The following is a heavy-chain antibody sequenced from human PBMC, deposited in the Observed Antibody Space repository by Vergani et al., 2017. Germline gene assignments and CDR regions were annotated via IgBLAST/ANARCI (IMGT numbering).Heavy chain of an antibody. V-gene: IGHV3-33*01. J-gene: IGHJ4*02. CDR1: GFTFSSYG. CDR3: AGDPVVPAAMYFDY. Sequence: QVQLVESGGGVVQPGRSLRLSCAASGFTFSSYGMHWVRQAPGKGLEWVAVIWYDGSNKYYADSVKGRFTISRDNSKNTLYLQMNSLRAEDTAVYYCAGDPVVPAAMYFDYWGQGTLVTVSS. CDR2: IWYDGSNK. D-gene: IGHD2-2*01.